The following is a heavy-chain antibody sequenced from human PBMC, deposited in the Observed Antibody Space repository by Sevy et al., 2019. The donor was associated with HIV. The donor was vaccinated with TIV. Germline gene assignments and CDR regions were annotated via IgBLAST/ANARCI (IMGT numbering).Heavy chain of an antibody. J-gene: IGHJ4*02. CDR3: ARLGIAVAGYFDY. V-gene: IGHV4-38-2*01. CDR1: GYSISSGFY. Sequence: SETLSLTCAVSGYSISSGFYWGWIRQPPGKGLEWIVLMYHSGSTYYNSSLQSRVTISVDTAKNQFSLELTSVTAADTAVYYYARLGIAVAGYFDYWGQGTLVTVSS. CDR2: MYHSGST. D-gene: IGHD6-19*01.